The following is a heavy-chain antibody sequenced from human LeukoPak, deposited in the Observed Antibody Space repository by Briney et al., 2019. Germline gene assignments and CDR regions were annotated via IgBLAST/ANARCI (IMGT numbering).Heavy chain of an antibody. D-gene: IGHD1-26*01. CDR3: ATEPRGIYNFHN. V-gene: IGHV1-46*01. CDR1: GYAFTSRF. J-gene: IGHJ4*02. CDR2: IDPTAGIT. Sequence: ASVKVSCKASGYAFTSRFMHWRRQAPGQGLEWMGVIDPTAGITIYAQKFQGRVAMTRDTSTTTFYMDLSSLTSEDTAVYYCATEPRGIYNFHNWGQGSLVTVSS.